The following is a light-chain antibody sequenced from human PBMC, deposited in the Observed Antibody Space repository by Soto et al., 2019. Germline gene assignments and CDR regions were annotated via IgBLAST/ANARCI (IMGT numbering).Light chain of an antibody. CDR3: QQYGSSPPVT. J-gene: IGKJ5*01. CDR2: GAS. V-gene: IGKV3-20*01. CDR1: QSVSSSY. Sequence: EIVLTQSPGTLSLSPGERATLSCRASQSVSSSYLAWYQQKPGQAPRLLIYGASGRATGIPDRFRGSVSGTDFTLTISRLEPEDFAVYYCQQYGSSPPVTFGQGTRLEI.